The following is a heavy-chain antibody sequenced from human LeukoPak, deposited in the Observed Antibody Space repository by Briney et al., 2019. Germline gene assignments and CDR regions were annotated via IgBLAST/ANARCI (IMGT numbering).Heavy chain of an antibody. CDR3: AKASLDCTNGVCYSWAFDI. V-gene: IGHV3-23*01. CDR2: ITSSGDGT. J-gene: IGHJ3*02. CDR1: GFTFSIYA. Sequence: GGSLRLSCAVSGFTFSIYAMSWVHQAAGKGLQWVSSITSSGDGTYYADPVKGRFTISSDNSENMLYLQMNSLRAEDTAVYYCAKASLDCTNGVCYSWAFDIWGQGTMVTVSS. D-gene: IGHD2-8*01.